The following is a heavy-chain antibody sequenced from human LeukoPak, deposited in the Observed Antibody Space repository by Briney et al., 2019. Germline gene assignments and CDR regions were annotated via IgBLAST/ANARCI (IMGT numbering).Heavy chain of an antibody. CDR3: AKARGGIYSGYDY. V-gene: IGHV3-9*01. Sequence: GSSLRLSCGATGFTFDDYAMQWVRQAPGKGLEWVSGISWNSGSIGYADSVKGRFTISRDNAKNSLYLQMNSLRAEDTALYYCAKARGGIYSGYDYWGQGTLVTVSS. D-gene: IGHD5-12*01. CDR2: ISWNSGSI. CDR1: GFTFDDYA. J-gene: IGHJ4*02.